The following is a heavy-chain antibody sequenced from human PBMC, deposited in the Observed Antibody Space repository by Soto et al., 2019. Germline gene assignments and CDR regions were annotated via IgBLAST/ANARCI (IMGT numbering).Heavy chain of an antibody. Sequence: QVQLVESGGGVVQPGRSLRLSCAASGFTFSSYGMHWVRQAPGKGLEWVAVIWYDGSNKYYADSVKGRFTISRDNSKNTLDLQMDRLRAEDTAVYYCARDRRMMGKSEYFQHWGQGTLVTVSS. CDR3: ARDRRMMGKSEYFQH. CDR2: IWYDGSNK. J-gene: IGHJ1*01. CDR1: GFTFSSYG. V-gene: IGHV3-33*01. D-gene: IGHD3-16*01.